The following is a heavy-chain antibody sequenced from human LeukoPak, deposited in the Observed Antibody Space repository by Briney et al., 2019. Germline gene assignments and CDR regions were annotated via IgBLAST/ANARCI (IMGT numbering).Heavy chain of an antibody. CDR2: INHSGST. J-gene: IGHJ4*02. CDR3: ARGDGYYDFWSGYYNAAAYFDY. CDR1: GGSFSGYY. D-gene: IGHD3-3*01. Sequence: SETLSLTCAVYGGSFSGYYWSWIRQPPEKGLEWIGEINHSGSTNYNPSLKSRVTISVDTSKNQFSLKLSSVTAADTAVYYCARGDGYYDFWSGYYNAAAYFDYWGQGTLVTVSS. V-gene: IGHV4-34*01.